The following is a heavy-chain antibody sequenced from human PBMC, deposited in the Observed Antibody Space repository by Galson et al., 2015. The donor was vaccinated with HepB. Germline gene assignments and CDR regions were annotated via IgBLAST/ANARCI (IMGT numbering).Heavy chain of an antibody. J-gene: IGHJ6*02. D-gene: IGHD4-23*01. V-gene: IGHV1-46*01. Sequence: SVTVSCKASGSTFTSYYMHWVRQAPGQGLEWMGIINPSGGSTSYAQKFQGRVTMTRDTSTSTVYMELSSLRSEDTAVYYCARDPTVVTPGVLDYYYYYGMDVWGQGTTVTVSS. CDR1: GSTFTSYY. CDR2: INPSGGST. CDR3: ARDPTVVTPGVLDYYYYYGMDV.